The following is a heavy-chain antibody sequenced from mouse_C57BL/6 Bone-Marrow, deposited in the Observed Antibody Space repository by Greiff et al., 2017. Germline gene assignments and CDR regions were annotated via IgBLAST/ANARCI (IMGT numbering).Heavy chain of an antibody. D-gene: IGHD2-5*01. V-gene: IGHV5-2*01. CDR2: INRDGGST. J-gene: IGHJ2*01. CDR1: EYEFPSHD. Sequence: EVKLVESGGGLVQPGESLKLSCESNEYEFPSHDMSWVRKTPEKRLELVAAINRDGGSTYYPDTMERRFIISRDNTTKTLYLQMRSLRSEDTALDYCASAYYSNYTGGFDYWGQGTTLTVSS. CDR3: ASAYYSNYTGGFDY.